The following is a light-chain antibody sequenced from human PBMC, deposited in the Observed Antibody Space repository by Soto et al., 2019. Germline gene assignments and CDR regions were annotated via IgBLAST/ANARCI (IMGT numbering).Light chain of an antibody. J-gene: IGKJ1*01. Sequence: DIQMTQSPSTLHASIGDRVTITCRASQTIYRWLAWYQQNPGKAPNLLIYKASNLPSGVPSRFSGSGSGTEFTLTISGLQPDDSALYYCQQYNRYTWTFGQGTKVEIK. V-gene: IGKV1-5*03. CDR2: KAS. CDR1: QTIYRW. CDR3: QQYNRYTWT.